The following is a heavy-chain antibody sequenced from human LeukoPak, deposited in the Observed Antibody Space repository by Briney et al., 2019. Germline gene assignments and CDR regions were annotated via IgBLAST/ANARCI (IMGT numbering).Heavy chain of an antibody. CDR1: GFTFSSYG. Sequence: PGRSLRLSCAASGFTFSSYGMHWVRQAPGKGLEWVAVISYDGSNKYYADSVKGRFTISRDNSKNTLYLQMNSLRAEDTAVYYCAKSDGGSGSQSYYYYYYMDVWGKGTTVTVSS. V-gene: IGHV3-30*18. D-gene: IGHD3-10*01. J-gene: IGHJ6*03. CDR3: AKSDGGSGSQSYYYYYYMDV. CDR2: ISYDGSNK.